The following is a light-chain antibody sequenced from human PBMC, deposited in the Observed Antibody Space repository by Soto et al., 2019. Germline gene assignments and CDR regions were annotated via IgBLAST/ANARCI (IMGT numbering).Light chain of an antibody. J-gene: IGKJ1*01. CDR2: GIS. V-gene: IGKV3-20*01. CDR1: HTISSSC. CDR3: QQYVTSSPRT. Sequence: EIVLTQSPGTLSLSPGERATLSCRASHTISSSCLAWYQQKPGQAPRLLMYGISSRATGIPDRFSGSGSGTDFSLTITRLEPEDFAVYYCQQYVTSSPRTFGQGTKVGIK.